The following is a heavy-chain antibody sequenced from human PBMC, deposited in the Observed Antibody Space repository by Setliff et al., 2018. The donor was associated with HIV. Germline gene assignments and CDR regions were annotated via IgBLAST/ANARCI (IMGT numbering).Heavy chain of an antibody. Sequence: QTGGSLRLSCAASGYAFRTYAMGWVRQAAGKGLEWVSTIGAVGSPTFYAESVKGRFEIFRKNSKNTVYLQMNSLTRDDTAIYYCAKAIGGSRGYDGAGFWGQGNLVT. D-gene: IGHD5-12*01. CDR3: AKAIGGSRGYDGAGF. CDR2: IGAVGSPT. V-gene: IGHV3-23*01. J-gene: IGHJ4*02. CDR1: GYAFRTYA.